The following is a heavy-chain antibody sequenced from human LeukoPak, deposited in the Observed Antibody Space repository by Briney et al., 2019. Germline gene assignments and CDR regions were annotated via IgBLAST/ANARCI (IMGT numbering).Heavy chain of an antibody. CDR2: ISSSSSTI. CDR3: ARDAVNYGDYVHVDY. D-gene: IGHD4-17*01. V-gene: IGHV3-48*01. J-gene: IGHJ4*02. CDR1: GFTFSNAW. Sequence: GGSLRLSCAASGFTFSNAWMNWVRQAPGKGLEWVSYISSSSSTIYYADSVKGRFTISRDNAKNSLYLQMNSLRAEDTAVYYCARDAVNYGDYVHVDYWGQGTLVTVSS.